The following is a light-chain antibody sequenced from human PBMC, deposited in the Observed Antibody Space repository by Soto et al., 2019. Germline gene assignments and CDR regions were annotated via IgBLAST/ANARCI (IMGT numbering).Light chain of an antibody. CDR2: GAS. CDR3: QQSYTILRT. J-gene: IGKJ1*01. CDR1: QSISSY. V-gene: IGKV1-39*01. Sequence: DIQMTQSPSSLSASVGDRVTITCRASQSISSYLNWYQQKPGKAPKLLIYGASSLQSGVPSRFSGRGSGTDVTLTISNLQPEDFAIYYCQQSYTILRTFGQGTKVDIK.